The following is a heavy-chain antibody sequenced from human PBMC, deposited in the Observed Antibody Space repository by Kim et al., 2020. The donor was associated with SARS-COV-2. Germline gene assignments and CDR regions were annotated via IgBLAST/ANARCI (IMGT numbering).Heavy chain of an antibody. J-gene: IGHJ4*02. CDR3: ARHKVRGLIDY. Sequence: SYNPSLKSRVTISIGTSKNQFSLKLSSVTAADTAVYYCARHKVRGLIDYWGQGTLVTVSS. V-gene: IGHV4-39*01. D-gene: IGHD3-10*01.